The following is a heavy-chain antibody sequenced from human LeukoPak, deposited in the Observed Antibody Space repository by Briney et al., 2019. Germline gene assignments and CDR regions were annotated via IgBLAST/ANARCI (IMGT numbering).Heavy chain of an antibody. CDR3: AKGLYDSTGPFDY. CDR1: GFTFDDYA. J-gene: IGHJ4*02. D-gene: IGHD3-22*01. V-gene: IGHV3-9*01. Sequence: GRSLRLSCAASGFTFDDYAMHWVRHAPGKGLEWVAGINWSSDTIGYADSVRGRFTMSRDNAKNSLYLQMNSLRPEDTALYYCAKGLYDSTGPFDYWGQGTLVTVSS. CDR2: INWSSDTI.